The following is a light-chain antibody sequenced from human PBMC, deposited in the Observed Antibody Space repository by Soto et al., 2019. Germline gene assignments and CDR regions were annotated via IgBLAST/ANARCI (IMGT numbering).Light chain of an antibody. CDR1: SSDVGGHNY. CDR3: SSYTSTSSLGVV. V-gene: IGLV2-14*01. Sequence: QSALTQPASVSGSPGQSITIACTGSSSDVGGHNYVSWYQQHPGKAPKLMIYAVTSRPSGVSNRFSGSKSGNTASLTISGLQAEDEADYYCSSYTSTSSLGVVFGGGTQLTVL. CDR2: AVT. J-gene: IGLJ2*01.